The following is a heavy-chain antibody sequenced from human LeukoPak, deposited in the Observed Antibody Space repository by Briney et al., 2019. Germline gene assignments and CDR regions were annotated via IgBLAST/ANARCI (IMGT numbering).Heavy chain of an antibody. CDR3: VRSALANYYMDV. Sequence: PGGSLRLSCAASGFTFSTYSINWVRQAPGKGLEWISYISSSSGTIYYADSVKGRFTVSRDNAKNSLYLQMTSLRAEDTAVYYCVRSALANYYMDVWGKGTTVTVSS. CDR1: GFTFSTYS. V-gene: IGHV3-48*01. CDR2: ISSSSGTI. J-gene: IGHJ6*03.